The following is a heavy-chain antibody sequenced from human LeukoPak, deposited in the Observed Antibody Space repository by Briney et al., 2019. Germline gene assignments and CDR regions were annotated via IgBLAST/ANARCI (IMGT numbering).Heavy chain of an antibody. CDR2: INYSGST. D-gene: IGHD5-24*01. Sequence: SETLSLTCTVSGGSISSSSYYWGWIRQPPGKGLEWIGSINYSGSTSYNPSLKSRVTMLVDTSKNRFSLKLSSVTAADTAVYYCARHERDASLDHALDIWGQGTMVTVSS. V-gene: IGHV4-39*01. CDR3: ARHERDASLDHALDI. J-gene: IGHJ3*02. CDR1: GGSISSSSYY.